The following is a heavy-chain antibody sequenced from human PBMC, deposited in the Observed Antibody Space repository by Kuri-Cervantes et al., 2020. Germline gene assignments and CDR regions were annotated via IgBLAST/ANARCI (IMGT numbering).Heavy chain of an antibody. D-gene: IGHD1-26*01. CDR2: SNSDGSSI. J-gene: IGHJ4*02. CDR1: GFTFSSYW. V-gene: IGHV3-74*01. CDR3: VRGGVDF. Sequence: GESLKISWAASGFTFSSYWMHWVRQAPGKGLVWVSRSNSDGSSINYADSVKGRFTISRDNAKNTVYLQLNSLRAEDTAVYYCVRGGVDFWGQGTRVTVSS.